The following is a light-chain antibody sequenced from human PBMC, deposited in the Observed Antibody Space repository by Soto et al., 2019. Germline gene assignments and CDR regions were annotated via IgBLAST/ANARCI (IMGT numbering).Light chain of an antibody. J-gene: IGLJ1*01. CDR3: SLYTTNSTFV. Sequence: QSALTQPPSGSGSPGQSVTISCTGTSSDVGRYNRVSWYQQPPGTAPKLLIYEVRNRPSGVPDRFSGSRSANTASLTISGLQAEDEADYYCSLYTTNSTFVFGAGTKLTVL. CDR2: EVR. V-gene: IGLV2-18*01. CDR1: SSDVGRYNR.